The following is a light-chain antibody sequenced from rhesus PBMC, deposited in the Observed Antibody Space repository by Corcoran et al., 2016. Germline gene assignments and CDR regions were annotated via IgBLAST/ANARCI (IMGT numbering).Light chain of an antibody. V-gene: IGKV1-22*01. Sequence: DIQMTQSPSSLSASVGDTVTITCRASQSISSWLAWYQQKPGKAPKLLIYPASTLQSGVPSRLRGSGCGTGFTLTISRLQSEDFAIYYCQQYHSSPWTFGQGTMVEI. CDR2: PAS. J-gene: IGKJ1*01. CDR3: QQYHSSPWT. CDR1: QSISSW.